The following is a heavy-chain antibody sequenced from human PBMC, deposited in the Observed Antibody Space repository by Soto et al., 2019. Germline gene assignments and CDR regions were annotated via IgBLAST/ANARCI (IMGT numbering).Heavy chain of an antibody. Sequence: QVQLQESGPGLVKPSETLSLTCTVSGGSISGYYWSWIRQPAGKGLEWIGRIYTSGSTNYNPSLKSRVTMSVDTSKNQFSLKLSSVTAADTAVYYCAGYCSSTSCYTGADYWGQGTLVTVSS. CDR3: AGYCSSTSCYTGADY. J-gene: IGHJ4*02. V-gene: IGHV4-4*07. CDR2: IYTSGST. CDR1: GGSISGYY. D-gene: IGHD2-2*02.